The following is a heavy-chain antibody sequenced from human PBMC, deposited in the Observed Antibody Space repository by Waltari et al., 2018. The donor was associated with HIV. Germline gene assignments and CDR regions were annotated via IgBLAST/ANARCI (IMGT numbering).Heavy chain of an antibody. CDR2: ISSSSTFI. D-gene: IGHD4-17*01. Sequence: EVQLVESGGGLVKPGGSLRLSCAASGFTFSSYSMNWVRQAPGKGLGWCSSISSSSTFIYYADSVKGRFTISRDNAKNALYLQRNGLRAEDTAVYYCARDRQGTVTKDFDYWGQGTLVTVSS. CDR1: GFTFSSYS. V-gene: IGHV3-21*01. J-gene: IGHJ4*02. CDR3: ARDRQGTVTKDFDY.